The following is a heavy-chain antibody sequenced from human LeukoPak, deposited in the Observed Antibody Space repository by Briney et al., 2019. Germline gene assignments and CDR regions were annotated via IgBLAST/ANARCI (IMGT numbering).Heavy chain of an antibody. J-gene: IGHJ4*02. CDR2: INPNSGGT. D-gene: IGHD1-7*01. V-gene: IGHV1-2*02. CDR3: ARDPGPALTGTPSPFDY. Sequence: ASVNVSCKASGYTFTGYYMHWVRQAPGQGLEWMGWINPNSGGTNYAQKFQGRVTMTRDTSISTAYMELSRLRSDDTAVYYCARDPGPALTGTPSPFDYWGQGTLVTVSS. CDR1: GYTFTGYY.